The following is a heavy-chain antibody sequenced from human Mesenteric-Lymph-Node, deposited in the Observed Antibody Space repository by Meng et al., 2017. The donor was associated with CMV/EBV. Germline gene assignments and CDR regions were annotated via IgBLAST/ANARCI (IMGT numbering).Heavy chain of an antibody. CDR2: IYWDDDK. CDR3: AYRMGAAGRGTFDF. V-gene: IGHV2-5*02. Sequence: SGFSLSTTGVGVGWIRQPTGKALEWLALIYWDDDKRYSPSLKSRLTITKDTSKNLVVLAMTNMDPVGTATYYCAYRMGAAGRGTFDFWGQGSLVTVSS. D-gene: IGHD6-13*01. CDR1: GFSLSTTGVG. J-gene: IGHJ4*02.